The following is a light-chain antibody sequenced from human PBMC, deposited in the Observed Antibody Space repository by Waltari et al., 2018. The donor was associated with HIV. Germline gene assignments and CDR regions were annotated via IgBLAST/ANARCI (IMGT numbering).Light chain of an antibody. Sequence: DIQITQSPSPLSASVGDRVPISCRPSQFINNWLAWYQQKPGQAPKLLIYKASTLESGVPSRFSGGGSGTDFTLTISSLQPDDFATYFCQQYHSYSSFGPGTIVDMK. CDR1: QFINNW. CDR3: QQYHSYSS. V-gene: IGKV1-5*03. CDR2: KAS. J-gene: IGKJ3*01.